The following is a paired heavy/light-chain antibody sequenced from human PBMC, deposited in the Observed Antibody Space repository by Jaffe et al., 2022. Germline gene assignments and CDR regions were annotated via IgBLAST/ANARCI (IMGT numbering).Heavy chain of an antibody. CDR1: GFTFSDYG. Sequence: EVQLVESGGGLVQPGGSLRLSCAVSGFTFSDYGLNWVRQAPGMGLEWVAYTGSTGFIHYADSVKDRFTISRDGAKNSLYLQMNSLRAEDTAIYYCARDDKWGFDYWGQGTLVTVSS. V-gene: IGHV3-48*01. J-gene: IGHJ4*02. D-gene: IGHD7-27*01. CDR3: ARDDKWGFDY. CDR2: TGSTGFI.
Light chain of an antibody. CDR1: SSDVYYNL. J-gene: IGLJ2*01. Sequence: QSALTQPASVSGSPGQSITISCTGTSSDVYYNLVSWYQQHPGKAPKLMIYEGNKRPSGVSNRLSGSYSGNTASLTISGLQAEDEAYYYCCSHAGNRRFWVFGGGTKVTVL. V-gene: IGLV2-23*03. CDR2: EGN. CDR3: CSHAGNRRFWV.